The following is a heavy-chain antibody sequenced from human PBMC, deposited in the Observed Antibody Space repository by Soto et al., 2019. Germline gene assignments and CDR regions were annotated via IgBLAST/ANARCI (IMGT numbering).Heavy chain of an antibody. D-gene: IGHD6-13*01. V-gene: IGHV1-46*03. J-gene: IGHJ5*02. Sequence: GASVKVSCKASGYTFTNYYMHWVRQAPGQGLEWMGIINPSGGSTSYAQKFQGRVTMTRDTSTSTVYMELSSLRSEDTAVYYCALEQQLVNWFDPWGQGTLVTVSS. CDR1: GYTFTNYY. CDR2: INPSGGST. CDR3: ALEQQLVNWFDP.